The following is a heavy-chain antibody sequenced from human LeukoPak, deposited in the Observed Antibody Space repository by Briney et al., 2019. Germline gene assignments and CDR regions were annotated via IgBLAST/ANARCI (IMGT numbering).Heavy chain of an antibody. J-gene: IGHJ2*01. CDR2: INHSGST. V-gene: IGHV4-34*01. CDR1: GGSFSGYY. D-gene: IGHD3-22*01. Sequence: PSETLSLTCAVYGGSFSGYYWSWIRQPPGKGLEWIGEINHSGSTNYNPSLKSRVTISVDTSKNQFSLKLSSVTAADTAVYYCARQEYYYDSSGYYPLRYFDLWGRGTLVTVSS. CDR3: ARQEYYYDSSGYYPLRYFDL.